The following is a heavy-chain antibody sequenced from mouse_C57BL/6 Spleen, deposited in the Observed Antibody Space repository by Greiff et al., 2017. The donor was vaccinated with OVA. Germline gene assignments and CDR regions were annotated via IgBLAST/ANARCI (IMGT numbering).Heavy chain of an antibody. CDR1: GYTFTSYW. CDR3: ASSLDPTGTRAMDY. V-gene: IGHV1-69*01. J-gene: IGHJ4*01. Sequence: QVQLQQPGAELVMPGASVKLSCKASGYTFTSYWMHWVKQRPGQGLEWIGEIDPSDSYTNYNQKFKGKSTLTVDKSSSTAYMQLSSLTSEDSAVYYCASSLDPTGTRAMDYWGQGTSVTVSS. D-gene: IGHD4-1*02. CDR2: IDPSDSYT.